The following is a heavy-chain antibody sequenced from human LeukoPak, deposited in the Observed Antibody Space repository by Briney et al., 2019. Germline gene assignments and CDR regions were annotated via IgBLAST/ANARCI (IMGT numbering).Heavy chain of an antibody. V-gene: IGHV4-61*02. J-gene: IGHJ4*02. CDR1: GGSFSSGGYS. Sequence: PSETLSLTCAVSGGSFSSGGYSWSWIRQPAGKGLEWIGRIYTSGSTNYNPSLKSRVTMSVDTSKNQFSLKLSSVTAADTAVYYCAREVGASGRTVYFDYWGQGTLVTVSS. CDR3: AREVGASGRTVYFDY. D-gene: IGHD1-26*01. CDR2: IYTSGST.